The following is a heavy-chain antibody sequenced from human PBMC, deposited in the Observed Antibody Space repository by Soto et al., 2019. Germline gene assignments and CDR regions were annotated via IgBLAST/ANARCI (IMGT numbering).Heavy chain of an antibody. CDR3: ATYTVGEGGRGY. J-gene: IGHJ4*02. D-gene: IGHD3-16*01. CDR1: GGSMRGQH. V-gene: IGHV4-4*09. CDR2: HSDST. Sequence: PSETLSLTCTVSGGSMRGQHWSWIRQPPGKGLEWIGHHSDSTNYNPSLKSRITISTDTSKNQFSLKLSSVTAADTAVYYCATYTVGEGGRGYWGQGTLVTVPQ.